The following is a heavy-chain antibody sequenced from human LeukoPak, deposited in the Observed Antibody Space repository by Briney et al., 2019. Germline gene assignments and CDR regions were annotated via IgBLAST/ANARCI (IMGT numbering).Heavy chain of an antibody. CDR2: ISAYNGNT. CDR1: GYTFTSYG. J-gene: IGHJ4*02. V-gene: IGHV1-18*01. CDR3: ARDRRAWDSGDPVDF. D-gene: IGHD4-17*01. Sequence: GASVKVSCKASGYTFTSYGISWVRQAPGQGLEWMGWISAYNGNTKYAQHLQGRVTMTTDTPTSTVYMELRSLRSDDTAVYYCARDRRAWDSGDPVDFWGQGTLVTVSS.